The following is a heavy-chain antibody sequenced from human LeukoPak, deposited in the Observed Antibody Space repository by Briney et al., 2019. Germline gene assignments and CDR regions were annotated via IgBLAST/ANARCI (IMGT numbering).Heavy chain of an antibody. Sequence: PGGSRRLSSAASGFTFDDYAIHWVRQAPGRGLEWVSLISGDGHTTYYADSVKGRFTVSRDNSKDSLYLQMNSLRSEDTALYYCAKVAYDGSGYGLHFFDYWGQGTLVTVSS. CDR2: ISGDGHTT. CDR1: GFTFDDYA. CDR3: AKVAYDGSGYGLHFFDY. D-gene: IGHD3-22*01. J-gene: IGHJ4*02. V-gene: IGHV3-43*02.